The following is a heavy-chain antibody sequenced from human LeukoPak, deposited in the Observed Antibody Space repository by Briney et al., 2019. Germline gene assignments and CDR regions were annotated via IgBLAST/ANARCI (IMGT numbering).Heavy chain of an antibody. D-gene: IGHD3-22*01. CDR1: GFTGSNNY. CDR3: AKSDWDYYDSI. Sequence: GGSLRLSCAASGFTGSNNYMSWVRQAPGKGLEWVSAISGSGGSTYYADSVKGRFTISRDNSKNTLYLQMNSLRAEDTAVYYCAKSDWDYYDSIWGQGTLVTVSS. V-gene: IGHV3-23*01. J-gene: IGHJ4*02. CDR2: ISGSGGST.